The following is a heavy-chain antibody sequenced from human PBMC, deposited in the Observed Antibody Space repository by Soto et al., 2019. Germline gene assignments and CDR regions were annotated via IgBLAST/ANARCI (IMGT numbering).Heavy chain of an antibody. CDR2: INPNSGGT. V-gene: IGHV1-2*02. CDR3: ARSPRYCSSTSCYRYYYYGMDV. CDR1: GYTFTGYY. J-gene: IGHJ6*02. Sequence: ASLKVSCKASGYTFTGYYMHWVRQAPGQGLEWMGWINPNSGGTNYAQKFKGRVTMTRDTSISTAYMELSRLRSDDTAVYYCARSPRYCSSTSCYRYYYYGMDVWGQGTTVTVS. D-gene: IGHD2-2*02.